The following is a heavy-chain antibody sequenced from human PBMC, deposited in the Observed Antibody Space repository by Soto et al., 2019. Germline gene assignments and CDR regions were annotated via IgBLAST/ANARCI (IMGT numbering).Heavy chain of an antibody. CDR3: ARSPGGYYID. CDR1: GFSFSSYW. Sequence: EVQLVESGGGLVQPGGSLRLFCADSGFSFSSYWMHWVRQGPGKGLVWVSRINTDGSSTNYADSVKGRFTISRGNAKNTVYLQMNSLRAEDTAVYYCARSPGGYYIDWGQGTMVTVSS. J-gene: IGHJ3*01. CDR2: INTDGSST. V-gene: IGHV3-74*01. D-gene: IGHD3-9*01.